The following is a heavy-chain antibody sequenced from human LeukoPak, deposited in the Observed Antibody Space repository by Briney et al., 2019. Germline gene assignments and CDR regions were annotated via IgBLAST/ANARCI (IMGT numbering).Heavy chain of an antibody. Sequence: TLSLTCTVSGGSISSGSYYWSWIRQPAGKGLEWIGRIYTSGSTNYNPSLKSRVTISVDTSKKQFSLKLSSVTAADTAVYYCAKVLFPGSSWYGGWGQGTLVTVSS. J-gene: IGHJ4*02. CDR3: AKVLFPGSSWYGG. D-gene: IGHD6-13*01. V-gene: IGHV4-61*02. CDR2: IYTSGST. CDR1: GGSISSGSYY.